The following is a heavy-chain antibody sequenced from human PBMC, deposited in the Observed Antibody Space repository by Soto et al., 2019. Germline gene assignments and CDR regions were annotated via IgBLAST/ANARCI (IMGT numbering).Heavy chain of an antibody. V-gene: IGHV4-59*01. Sequence: PSETLSLTCTVSGGSISSYYWSWIRQPPGKGLEWIGYIYYSGSTNYNPSLKSRVTISVDTSKNQFSLKLSSVTAADTAVYYCAREAGIAAAGKNYYGMDVWGQGATVTVSS. CDR3: AREAGIAAAGKNYYGMDV. J-gene: IGHJ6*02. CDR2: IYYSGST. D-gene: IGHD6-13*01. CDR1: GGSISSYY.